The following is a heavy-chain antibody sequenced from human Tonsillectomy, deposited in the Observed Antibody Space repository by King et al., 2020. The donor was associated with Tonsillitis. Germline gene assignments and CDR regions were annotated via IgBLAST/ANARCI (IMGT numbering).Heavy chain of an antibody. D-gene: IGHD3-3*01. Sequence: VQLVESGGGVVQPGRSLRLSCAASGFIFSTYAVHWVRQAPGKGLEWVAVISYDGSNKYYADSVKGRFTISRDTSKNTLYLQMNSLRAEDTAVYYRARDQGFLEWLSAFPPNNWFDPWGQGTLVTVSS. CDR2: ISYDGSNK. CDR1: GFIFSTYA. CDR3: ARDQGFLEWLSAFPPNNWFDP. J-gene: IGHJ5*02. V-gene: IGHV3-30-3*01.